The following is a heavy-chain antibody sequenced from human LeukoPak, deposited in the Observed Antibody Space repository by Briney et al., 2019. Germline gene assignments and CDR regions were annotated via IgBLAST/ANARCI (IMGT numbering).Heavy chain of an antibody. CDR3: ASIDGGNY. CDR2: IYHSGST. CDR1: GGSISSSNW. V-gene: IGHV4-4*02. D-gene: IGHD4-23*01. J-gene: IGHJ4*02. Sequence: SETLSLTCAVSGGSISSSNWWSWVRQPPGKGLEWIGEIYHSGSTNYNPSLKSRVTMSVDTSKNQFSLKLSSVTAADTAVYYCASIDGGNYWGQGTLVTVSS.